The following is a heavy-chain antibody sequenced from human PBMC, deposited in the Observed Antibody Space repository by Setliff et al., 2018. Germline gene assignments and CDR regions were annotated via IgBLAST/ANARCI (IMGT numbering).Heavy chain of an antibody. CDR2: IYYSGST. D-gene: IGHD6-19*01. CDR1: GASFSDYY. Sequence: SETLSLTCAVSGASFSDYYWTWIRQSPGKGLEWIGYIYYSGSTNYNPSLKSRVTTSIDTSKNQFSLKLTSVTAADTAVYYCARARYSSGWYGGGGVFYYMDAWGKGTTVTVSS. V-gene: IGHV4-59*08. J-gene: IGHJ6*03. CDR3: ARARYSSGWYGGGGVFYYMDA.